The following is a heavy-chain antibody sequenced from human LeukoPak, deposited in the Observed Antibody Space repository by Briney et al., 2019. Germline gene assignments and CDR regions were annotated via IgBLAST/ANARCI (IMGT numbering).Heavy chain of an antibody. Sequence: SETLSLTCTVSGGSISSYYWSWIRQPPGKGLEWIGYIYYSGSTNYNPSLKSLVTISVDTSKNQFSLKLSSVTAADTAVYYCARALSPRAPFDYWGQGTLVTVSS. V-gene: IGHV4-59*01. J-gene: IGHJ4*02. CDR2: IYYSGST. CDR3: ARALSPRAPFDY. CDR1: GGSISSYY.